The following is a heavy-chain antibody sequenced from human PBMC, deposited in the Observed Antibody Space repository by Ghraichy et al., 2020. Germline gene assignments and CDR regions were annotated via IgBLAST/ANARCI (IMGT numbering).Heavy chain of an antibody. CDR2: IKYDRNEQ. J-gene: IGHJ4*02. V-gene: IGHV3-7*03. Sequence: GGSLRLSCADSGFSFATYWMSWVRQPPGKGLEWVANIKYDRNEQYYGDSVKGRFTISRDNARNSLYLQMNNLRADDTAVYYCATYSGSYSAREFDHWGQGTLVTVSS. CDR3: ATYSGSYSAREFDH. D-gene: IGHD1-26*01. CDR1: GFSFATYW.